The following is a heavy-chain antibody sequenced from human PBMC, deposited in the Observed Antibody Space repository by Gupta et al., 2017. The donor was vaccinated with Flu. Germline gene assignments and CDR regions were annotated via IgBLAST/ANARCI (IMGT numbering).Heavy chain of an antibody. V-gene: IGHV3-33*01. CDR1: GFTFSHYG. CDR3: ARDWGSSSGWTDY. Sequence: ASGFTFSHYGMHWVRQAPGKGLEWVAVTWYDGIDKYYSDSVKGRFTISRDDSKSTLYLQMNGLRVEDTAVYYCARDWGSSSGWTDYWGQGTLVTVSS. CDR2: TWYDGIDK. D-gene: IGHD6-6*01. J-gene: IGHJ4*02.